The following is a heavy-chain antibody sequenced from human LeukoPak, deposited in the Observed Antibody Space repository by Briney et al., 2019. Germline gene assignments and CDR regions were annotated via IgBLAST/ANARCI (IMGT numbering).Heavy chain of an antibody. J-gene: IGHJ4*02. V-gene: IGHV3-21*01. CDR3: ARQGGPYDSSGYYYFDY. Sequence: GGPLRLSCAASGFPFSRYSMNWIPHAPGKALEWLSSISNSSSYIYYAHSVKPRFTISRDNAKNSLYLQMNTLRAEDTAVYYRARQGGPYDSSGYYYFDYWGQGTLVTVSS. CDR1: GFPFSRYS. CDR2: ISNSSSYI. D-gene: IGHD3-22*01.